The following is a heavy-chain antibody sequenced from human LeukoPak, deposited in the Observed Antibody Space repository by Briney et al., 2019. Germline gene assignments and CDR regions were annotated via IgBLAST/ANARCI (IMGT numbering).Heavy chain of an antibody. CDR3: ASRPPYGGLDH. J-gene: IGHJ4*02. CDR2: INSDGSST. V-gene: IGHV3-74*01. CDR1: GFTFSTYW. Sequence: GGSLRLSCAASGFTFSTYWMHWVRQAPGKGLVWVSRINSDGSSTSYADSVKGRFTVSRDNSKNTLDLQMNSLGAEDTAVYYCASRPPYGGLDHWGQGALVTVSS. D-gene: IGHD3-16*01.